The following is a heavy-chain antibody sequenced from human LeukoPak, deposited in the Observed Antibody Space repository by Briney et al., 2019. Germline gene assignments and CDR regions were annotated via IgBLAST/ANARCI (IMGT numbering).Heavy chain of an antibody. CDR2: ISAYNGNT. Sequence: GASVKVSCKASGYTFTSYGISWVRQAPGRGLEWMGWISAYNGNTNYAQKLQGRVTMTTDTSTSTAYMELSRLTSDDTAVYYCARMALDGGDSIGFDSWGQGTLVTVSS. J-gene: IGHJ5*01. CDR1: GYTFTSYG. V-gene: IGHV1-18*04. D-gene: IGHD2-21*02. CDR3: ARMALDGGDSIGFDS.